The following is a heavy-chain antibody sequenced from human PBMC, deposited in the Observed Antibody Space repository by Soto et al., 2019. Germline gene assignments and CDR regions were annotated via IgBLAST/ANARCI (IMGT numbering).Heavy chain of an antibody. CDR2: IYPGDSYT. CDR1: GYSFTSYW. D-gene: IGHD1-26*01. Sequence: ESLKISCKGSGYSFTSYWIGWVRQMPGKGLEWMGIIYPGDSYTRYSPSFQGQVTISADKSISTAYLQWSSLKASDTAMYYCAGQMGARREKPGFDYWGQGTLVTVSS. J-gene: IGHJ4*02. CDR3: AGQMGARREKPGFDY. V-gene: IGHV5-51*01.